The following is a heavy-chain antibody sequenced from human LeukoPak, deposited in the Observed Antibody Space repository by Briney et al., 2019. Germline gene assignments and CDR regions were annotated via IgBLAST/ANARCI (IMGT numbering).Heavy chain of an antibody. CDR1: GDSISYYY. J-gene: IGHJ4*02. D-gene: IGHD5-18*01. V-gene: IGHV4-59*01. CDR3: ARVRGYSYDSSDFDY. Sequence: PSETLSLICTVSGDSISYYYWSWIRQPPGKGLEWIGKIYYSGNTNYNPSLKSRVTISVDTSKNQFSLKLSSVTAADTAVYYCARVRGYSYDSSDFDYWGQGTLATVSS. CDR2: IYYSGNT.